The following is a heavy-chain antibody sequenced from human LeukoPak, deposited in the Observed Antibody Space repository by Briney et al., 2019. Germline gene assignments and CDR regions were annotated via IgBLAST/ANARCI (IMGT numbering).Heavy chain of an antibody. CDR1: GFTVSNNY. CDR2: IYSGGST. J-gene: IGHJ4*02. D-gene: IGHD3-10*01. Sequence: GGSLRLSCAASGFTVSNNYMSWVRQAPGKGLEWVSVIYSGGSTYYADSVKGRFTISRDNSKNTLYLQMNSLRAEDTAVYYCARDNYYGSGLFGYWGQGTLVTVSS. V-gene: IGHV3-53*01. CDR3: ARDNYYGSGLFGY.